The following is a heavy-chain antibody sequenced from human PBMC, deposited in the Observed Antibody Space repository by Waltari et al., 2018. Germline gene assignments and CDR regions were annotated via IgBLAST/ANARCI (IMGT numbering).Heavy chain of an antibody. V-gene: IGHV4-34*01. CDR3: ASLGIQLWLRPDRDY. Sequence: QVQLQQWGAGLLKPSETLSLTCAVYGGSFSGYYWSWIRQPPGKGLDWIGEINHSGSTNYNPSLKSLVTISVDTSKNQFSLKLSSVTAADTAVYYCASLGIQLWLRPDRDYWGQGTLVTVSS. CDR1: GGSFSGYY. D-gene: IGHD5-18*01. J-gene: IGHJ4*02. CDR2: INHSGST.